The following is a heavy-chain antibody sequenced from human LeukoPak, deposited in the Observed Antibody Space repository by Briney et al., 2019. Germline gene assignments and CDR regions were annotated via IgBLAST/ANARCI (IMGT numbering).Heavy chain of an antibody. CDR1: GFTVSSNY. V-gene: IGHV3-66*01. Sequence: GGSLRLSCAASGFTVSSNYMSWVRQAPGKGLEWVSVIYSGGSTYYADSVKDRFTISRDNSKNTLYLQMNSLRAEDTTVYYCAREGEPHVYYYYGMDVWGQGTTVTVSS. J-gene: IGHJ6*02. CDR3: AREGEPHVYYYYGMDV. CDR2: IYSGGST. D-gene: IGHD3-16*01.